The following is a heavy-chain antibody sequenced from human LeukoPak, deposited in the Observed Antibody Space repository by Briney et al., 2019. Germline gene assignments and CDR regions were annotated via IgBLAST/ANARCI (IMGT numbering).Heavy chain of an antibody. CDR3: AREGPGATRIDY. D-gene: IGHD1-26*01. CDR1: AFTFSSDW. J-gene: IGHJ4*02. V-gene: IGHV3-7*01. CDR2: IQQEGREK. Sequence: GGCMRLSCAASAFTFSSDWTRWVSHAPRRGRGWVANIQQEGREKYYMDSVNARFTITRENAKNSLYLKMNSLGADDTAVYYCAREGPGATRIDYWGQGTLVPVSS.